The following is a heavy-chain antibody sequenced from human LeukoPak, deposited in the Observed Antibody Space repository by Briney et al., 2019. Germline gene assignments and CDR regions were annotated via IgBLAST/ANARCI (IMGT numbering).Heavy chain of an antibody. CDR3: AKRYYYDSSRALDY. V-gene: IGHV3-23*01. Sequence: GGSLRLSCAASGFTFSSYAMSWVRQAPGKGLEWVSAISGSGGSTYYADSVKGRFTISRDNSKNTLYLQMNGLRAEDTAVYYCAKRYYYDSSRALDYWGQGTLVTVSS. D-gene: IGHD3-22*01. CDR1: GFTFSSYA. J-gene: IGHJ4*02. CDR2: ISGSGGST.